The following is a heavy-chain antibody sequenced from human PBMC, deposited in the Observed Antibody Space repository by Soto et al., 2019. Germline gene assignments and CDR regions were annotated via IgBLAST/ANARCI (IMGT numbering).Heavy chain of an antibody. Sequence: SETLSLTCAVYGGSFSGYYWSWIRQPPGKGLEWIGEINHSGSTNYNPSLKSRVTISVDTSKNQFSLKLSSVTAADTAVYYCARVRITMVRGVGYYMDVWGKGTTVTVSS. V-gene: IGHV4-34*01. CDR2: INHSGST. CDR3: ARVRITMVRGVGYYMDV. D-gene: IGHD3-10*01. J-gene: IGHJ6*03. CDR1: GGSFSGYY.